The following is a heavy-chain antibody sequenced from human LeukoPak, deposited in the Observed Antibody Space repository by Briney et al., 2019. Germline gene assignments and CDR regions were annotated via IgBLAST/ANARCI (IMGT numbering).Heavy chain of an antibody. CDR1: GLTLSGHD. D-gene: IGHD3/OR15-3a*01. CDR3: AREDFFTPHS. J-gene: IGHJ4*02. Sequence: GGSLRLSCAASGLTLSGHDISWVRQAPGKGLEWVSSIGFSSIGYSSDHLKYADSVKGRFTISRDNAKNSLFLQMDSLRAEDTAVYFCAREDFFTPHSWGQGTLVTVSS. CDR2: IGFSSIGYSSDHL. V-gene: IGHV3-11*05.